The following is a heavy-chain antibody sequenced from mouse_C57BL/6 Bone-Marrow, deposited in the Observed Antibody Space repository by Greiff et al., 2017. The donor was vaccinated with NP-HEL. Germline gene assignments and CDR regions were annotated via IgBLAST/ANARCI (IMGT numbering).Heavy chain of an antibody. V-gene: IGHV1-64*01. CDR1: GYTFTSYW. Sequence: VQLQQPGAELVKPGASVKSSCKASGYTFTSYWMHWVKQRPGQGLEWIGMIHPNSGSTNYNEKFKSKATLTVDKSSSTAYMQLSSLTSEDSAVYYCARRDYGSAWFAYWGQGTLVTVSA. CDR2: IHPNSGST. J-gene: IGHJ3*01. CDR3: ARRDYGSAWFAY. D-gene: IGHD1-1*01.